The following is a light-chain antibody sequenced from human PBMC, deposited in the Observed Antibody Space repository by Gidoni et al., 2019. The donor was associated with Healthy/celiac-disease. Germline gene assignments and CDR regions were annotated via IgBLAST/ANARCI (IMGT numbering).Light chain of an antibody. J-gene: IGKJ3*01. CDR2: GAS. Sequence: ETVLTQSPVTRSLSPGERATLSCRASRSVSSSYLAWYQQKPGQAPRLLIYGASSRATGIPYRFSGSGSGTDFTLTISRLEPEDFAVYYCQQYGSSPLTFGPGTKVEIK. CDR1: RSVSSSY. CDR3: QQYGSSPLT. V-gene: IGKV3-20*01.